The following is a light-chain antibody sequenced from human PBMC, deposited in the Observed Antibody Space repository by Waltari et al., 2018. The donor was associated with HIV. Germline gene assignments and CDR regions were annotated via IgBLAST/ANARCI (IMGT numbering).Light chain of an antibody. Sequence: EILMTQSPATLSVSPGESATLSCRASQTITRSLVWYQQKPGQAPRFLIYGASTRATGVPARFSGTGSGTEFTLTISSLQSEDFAVYYCQQYDLLPRTFGQGTKVEIK. J-gene: IGKJ1*01. CDR3: QQYDLLPRT. CDR1: QTITRS. V-gene: IGKV3-15*01. CDR2: GAS.